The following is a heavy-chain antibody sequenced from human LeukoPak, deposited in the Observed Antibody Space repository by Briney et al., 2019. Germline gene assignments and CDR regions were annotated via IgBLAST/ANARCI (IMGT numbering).Heavy chain of an antibody. CDR2: INWNGGST. CDR3: AMGDSSGWYFDY. CDR1: GSTFDDHG. Sequence: GGSLRLYCAASGSTFDDHGMSWVRQVPGKGLEWVAGINWNGGSTGYADSVKGRFTISRDNAKTSLFLQMNSLRAEDTALYYCAMGDSSGWYFDYWGRGTLVTVSS. J-gene: IGHJ4*02. D-gene: IGHD6-19*01. V-gene: IGHV3-20*04.